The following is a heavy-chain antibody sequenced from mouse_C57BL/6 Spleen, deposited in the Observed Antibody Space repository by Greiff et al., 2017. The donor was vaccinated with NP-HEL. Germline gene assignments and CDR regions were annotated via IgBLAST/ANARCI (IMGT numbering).Heavy chain of an antibody. V-gene: IGHV1-82*01. CDR3: ARQLGLYAMDY. CDR1: GYAFSSSW. CDR2: IYPGDGDT. Sequence: VQLQQSGPELVKPGASVKISCKASGYAFSSSWMNWVKQRPGKGLEWIGRIYPGDGDTNYNGKFKGKATLTADKSSSTAYMQHSSLTSEDSAVYFCARQLGLYAMDYWGQGTSVTVSS. J-gene: IGHJ4*01. D-gene: IGHD4-1*02.